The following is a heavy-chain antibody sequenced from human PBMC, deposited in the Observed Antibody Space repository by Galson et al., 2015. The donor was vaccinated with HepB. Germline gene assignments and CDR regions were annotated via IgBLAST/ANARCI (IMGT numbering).Heavy chain of an antibody. J-gene: IGHJ4*02. D-gene: IGHD1-26*01. CDR2: LYPGGIT. V-gene: IGHV3-53*01. CDR1: GFSVSGNY. Sequence: SLRLSCAASGFSVSGNYMSWVRQAPGKGLEWVSVLYPGGITTYADSVKGRFTISRDSSKNTLFLQMDSLRAEDTAVYYCARFVAGAIDCWGQGTLVTVSS. CDR3: ARFVAGAIDC.